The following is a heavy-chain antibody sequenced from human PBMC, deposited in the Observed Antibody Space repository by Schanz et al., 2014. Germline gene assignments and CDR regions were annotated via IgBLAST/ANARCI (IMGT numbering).Heavy chain of an antibody. CDR1: GFNFSDSF. J-gene: IGHJ4*02. CDR2: ISSSGNII. Sequence: QVLLVESGGGLVKPGGSLRLSCSASGFNFSDSFMSWIRQTPGKGLEWLSYISSSGNIIHYAVSGKGRFTISRDNAKNSLSLQMSAVSAEVTAVYNGAAHETLGPTACYPSWGQGTLVAVSS. V-gene: IGHV3-11*01. CDR3: AAHETLGPTACYPS. D-gene: IGHD2-2*01.